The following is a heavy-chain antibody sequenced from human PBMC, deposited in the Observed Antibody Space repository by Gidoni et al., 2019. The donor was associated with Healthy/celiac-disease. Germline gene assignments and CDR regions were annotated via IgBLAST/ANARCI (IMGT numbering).Heavy chain of an antibody. CDR1: GFTFSRYG. D-gene: IGHD2-2*01. CDR2: IWYDGSNK. V-gene: IGHV3-33*01. J-gene: IGHJ4*02. Sequence: QVQLVESGGGVVQPGRSLRLPCAASGFTFSRYGMHWVRQAPGKGLEWVAVIWYDGSNKYYADSVKGRFTISRDNSKNTLYLQMNSLRAEDTAVYYCARDWGDCSSTSCYGDLDYWGQGTLVTVSS. CDR3: ARDWGDCSSTSCYGDLDY.